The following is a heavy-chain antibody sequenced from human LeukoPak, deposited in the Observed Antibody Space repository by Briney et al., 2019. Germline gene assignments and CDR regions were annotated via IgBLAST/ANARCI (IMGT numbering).Heavy chain of an antibody. J-gene: IGHJ4*02. CDR3: ARGRNYYYDSSLGY. CDR2: INHRGST. Sequence: SESLSLTCAVYGGSFSGYYWSWIRQPPRKGLEWIGEINHRGSTNYNPSLKSRVTISVDTSKNQFSLKLSSVTAADTAVYYCARGRNYYYDSSLGYWGQGTLVTVSS. CDR1: GGSFSGYY. D-gene: IGHD3-22*01. V-gene: IGHV4-34*01.